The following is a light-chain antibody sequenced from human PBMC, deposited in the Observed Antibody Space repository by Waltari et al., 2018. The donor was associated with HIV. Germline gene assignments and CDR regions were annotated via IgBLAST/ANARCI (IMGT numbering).Light chain of an antibody. V-gene: IGLV2-8*01. CDR3: SSFAGSNKL. Sequence: QSALTQPPSASGSPGQSVNMSCTVPPRDIHDYNFISWYQQYSGKAPKLIIFEVTKRPSGVPDRFSGSRSGNTASLIVSGLQAEDEAVYFCSSFAGSNKLFGGGTKLTVL. CDR1: PRDIHDYNF. CDR2: EVT. J-gene: IGLJ2*01.